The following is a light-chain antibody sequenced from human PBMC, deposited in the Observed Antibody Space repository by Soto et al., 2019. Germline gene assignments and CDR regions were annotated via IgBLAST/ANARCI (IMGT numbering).Light chain of an antibody. CDR2: DAS. CDR1: QSVSSN. V-gene: IGKV3D-15*01. CDR3: QQYNYWPPKIT. Sequence: EIVMTQSPAALSLSPGERATLSCRASQSVSSNLAWYQQKPGQAPRLLIYDASNRATGIPARFSGSGSGTDFTLTISSLEPEDFAVYYCQQYNYWPPKITFGQGTRLEIK. J-gene: IGKJ5*01.